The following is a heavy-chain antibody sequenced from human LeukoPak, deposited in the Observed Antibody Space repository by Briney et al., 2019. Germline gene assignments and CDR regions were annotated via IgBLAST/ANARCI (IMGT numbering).Heavy chain of an antibody. CDR2: MNPNSGNT. CDR1: GYTFTSYD. Sequence: ASVKVSCKASGYTFTSYDINWVRQAPGQGLEWMGGMNPNSGNTGYAQKFQGRVTMTRNTSISTAYMELSSLRSEDTAVYYCARGYRSSGWYSGYWGQGTLVTVSS. CDR3: ARGYRSSGWYSGY. V-gene: IGHV1-8*01. J-gene: IGHJ4*02. D-gene: IGHD6-19*01.